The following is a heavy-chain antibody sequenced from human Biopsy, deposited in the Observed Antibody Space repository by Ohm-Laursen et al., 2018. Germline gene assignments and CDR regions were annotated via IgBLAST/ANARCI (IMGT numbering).Heavy chain of an antibody. V-gene: IGHV3-11*01. D-gene: IGHD4-23*01. CDR1: GFSFSDYH. CDR2: ISGGGTI. J-gene: IGHJ6*02. CDR3: ARDTRWSPYSMDV. Sequence: SLRLSCAASGFSFSDYHMRWIRQAPGRGLEWVSYISGGGTIYYGDSMKGRVTISRDNAENSLYLQMHSLRAEDTAVYYCARDTRWSPYSMDVWGQGTTVTVSS.